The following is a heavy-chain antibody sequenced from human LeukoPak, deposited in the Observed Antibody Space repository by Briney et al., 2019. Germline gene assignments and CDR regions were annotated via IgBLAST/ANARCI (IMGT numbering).Heavy chain of an antibody. Sequence: SETLSLTCTVSGGSISSSNYYWVWIRQPPGKGLEWVGSIYYSGSTYYNPSLKSRVTISVDTSKNQFSLKLSSVTAADTAVYYCALRYFDRDYWGQGTLVTASS. J-gene: IGHJ4*02. D-gene: IGHD3-9*01. CDR2: IYYSGST. CDR3: ALRYFDRDY. CDR1: GGSISSSNYY. V-gene: IGHV4-39*01.